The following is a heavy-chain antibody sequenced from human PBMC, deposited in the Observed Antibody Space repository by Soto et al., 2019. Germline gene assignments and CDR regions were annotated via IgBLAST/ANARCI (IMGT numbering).Heavy chain of an antibody. CDR3: ARNTYYDFWSGYYHQAYGMDV. Sequence: ASVKVSCKASGYTFTSYGISWVRQAPGQGLEWMGWISAYNGNTNYAQKLQGRVTMTTDTSTSTAYMELRSLRSDDTAVYYCARNTYYDFWSGYYHQAYGMDVWGQGTTVTVSS. V-gene: IGHV1-18*04. J-gene: IGHJ6*02. CDR2: ISAYNGNT. D-gene: IGHD3-3*01. CDR1: GYTFTSYG.